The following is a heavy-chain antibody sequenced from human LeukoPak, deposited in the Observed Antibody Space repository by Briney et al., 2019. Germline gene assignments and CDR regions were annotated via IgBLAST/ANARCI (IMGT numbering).Heavy chain of an antibody. CDR2: ISAHNGKT. CDR1: GYTFTSYG. D-gene: IGHD4-11*01. Sequence: ASVKVSCKASGYTFTSYGIIWVRQAPGQGLQWMGWISAHNGKTNCAQNLQGRVTMTTDTSTNTVYLELRSLTSDDTAVYYCARAGTTLLLDYWGQGTLVTVSS. V-gene: IGHV1-18*01. J-gene: IGHJ4*02. CDR3: ARAGTTLLLDY.